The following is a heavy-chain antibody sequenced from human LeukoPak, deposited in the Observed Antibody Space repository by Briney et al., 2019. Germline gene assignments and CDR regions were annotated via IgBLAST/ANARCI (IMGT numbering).Heavy chain of an antibody. V-gene: IGHV4-59*04. CDR3: ARRPMGDYEGDY. D-gene: IGHD4-17*01. CDR2: IYYSGST. Sequence: KPSETLSLTCTVSGGSISSYYWSWIRQPPGKGLEWIGYIYYSGSTYYNPSLKSRVTISVDTSKNQFSLKLSSVTAADTAVYYCARRPMGDYEGDYWGQGTLVTVSS. J-gene: IGHJ4*02. CDR1: GGSISSYY.